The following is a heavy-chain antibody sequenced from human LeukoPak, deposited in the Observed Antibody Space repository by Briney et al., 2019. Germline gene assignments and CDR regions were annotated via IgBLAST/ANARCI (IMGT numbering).Heavy chain of an antibody. J-gene: IGHJ3*02. CDR1: GYTFTDYY. V-gene: IGHV1-69-2*01. CDR3: ARGGRWDLGYCSSTSCHDAFDI. D-gene: IGHD2-2*01. CDR2: VDPEDGET. Sequence: GASVKVSCKASGYTFTDYYMHWVQQAPGKGLEWMGRVDPEDGETIYAEKFQGRVTITADTSTDTAYMELSSLRSEDTAVYYCARGGRWDLGYCSSTSCHDAFDIWGQGTMVTVSS.